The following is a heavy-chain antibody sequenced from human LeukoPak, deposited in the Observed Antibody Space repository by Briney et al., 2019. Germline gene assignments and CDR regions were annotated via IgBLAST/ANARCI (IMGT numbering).Heavy chain of an antibody. CDR2: IYYSGST. V-gene: IGHV4-59*01. CDR1: GGSISSYY. D-gene: IGHD3-22*01. Sequence: KPSETLSLTCTVSGGSISSYYWSWIRQPPGKGLEWIGYIYYSGSTNYNPSLKSRVTISVDTSKNQFSLKLSSVTAADTAVYYCQTRGVPGLLPIDYWGQGTLVTVSS. CDR3: QTRGVPGLLPIDY. J-gene: IGHJ4*02.